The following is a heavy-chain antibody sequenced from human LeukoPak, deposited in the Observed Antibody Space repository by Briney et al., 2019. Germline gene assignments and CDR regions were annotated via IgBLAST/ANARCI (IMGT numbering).Heavy chain of an antibody. V-gene: IGHV3-30*18. CDR2: ISYDGSNK. CDR3: AKVDRGLELRAPPVY. CDR1: GFTFSSYG. J-gene: IGHJ4*02. Sequence: GRSLRLSCAASGFTFSSYGMHWVRRAPGKGLEWVAVISYDGSNKYYADSVKGRFTISRDNSKNTLYLQMNSLRAEDTAVYYCAKVDRGLELRAPPVYWGQGTLVTVSS. D-gene: IGHD1-7*01.